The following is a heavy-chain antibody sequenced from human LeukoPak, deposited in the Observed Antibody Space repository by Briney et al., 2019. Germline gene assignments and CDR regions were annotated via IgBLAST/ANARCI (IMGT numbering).Heavy chain of an antibody. J-gene: IGHJ3*02. V-gene: IGHV3-74*01. CDR2: IDPDGSNT. D-gene: IGHD2-15*01. CDR1: GFTFSNYW. CDR3: ARAWSGHDAFDI. Sequence: GGSLRLSCAASGFTFSNYWMHWVRQAPGKGLVWVSRIDPDGSNTNYADSVKGRFPISRDNAKNMLYLQMNSLRAEDTAVYHCARAWSGHDAFDIWGQGTMVTVSS.